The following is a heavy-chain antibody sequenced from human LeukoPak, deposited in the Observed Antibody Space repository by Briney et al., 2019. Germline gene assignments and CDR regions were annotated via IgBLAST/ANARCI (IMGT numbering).Heavy chain of an antibody. J-gene: IGHJ3*02. V-gene: IGHV3-30-3*01. Sequence: GRSLRLSCAASGFTFSSYAMHWVRQAPGKGLEWVAVISYDGSNKYYADSVKGRFTISRDNSKNTLYLQMNSLRAEDTAVYYCASPWSIAAPFDAFDIWGQGTMVTVSS. CDR1: GFTFSSYA. CDR2: ISYDGSNK. D-gene: IGHD6-6*01. CDR3: ASPWSIAAPFDAFDI.